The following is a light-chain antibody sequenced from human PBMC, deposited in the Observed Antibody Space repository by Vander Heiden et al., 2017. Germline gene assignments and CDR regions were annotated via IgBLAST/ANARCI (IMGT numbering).Light chain of an antibody. CDR2: DVS. Sequence: QSALTQPASVSGSPGQSITISCPGTSSDVGGSNYVSWYQQHPGKAPKLMIYDVSKRPSGVSNRFSGSKSGNTAFLTISGLQAEDEADYYCNSYTSSSTLFGGGTKLTVL. V-gene: IGLV2-14*03. CDR3: NSYTSSSTL. J-gene: IGLJ2*01. CDR1: SSDVGGSNY.